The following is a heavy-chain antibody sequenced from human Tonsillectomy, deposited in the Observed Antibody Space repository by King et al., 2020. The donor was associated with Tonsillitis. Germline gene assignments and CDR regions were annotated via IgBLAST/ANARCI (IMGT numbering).Heavy chain of an antibody. J-gene: IGHJ6*03. CDR1: GYSFTSYW. CDR3: ARSVASSFRHYYYYMDV. Sequence: VQLVESGAEVKKPGESLRISCKGSGYSFTSYWITWVRQMPGKGLEWMGRIDPSDSYTNYSPSFQGHVTISADKSISTAYLQCSSLKASDTAMYYCARSVASSFRHYYYYMDVWGKGATVTVSS. V-gene: IGHV5-10-1*03. CDR2: IDPSDSYT. D-gene: IGHD6-6*01.